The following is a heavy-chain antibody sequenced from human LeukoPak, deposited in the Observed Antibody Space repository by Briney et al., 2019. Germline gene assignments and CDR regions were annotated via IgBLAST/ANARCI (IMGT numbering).Heavy chain of an antibody. CDR1: GGSISSYY. D-gene: IGHD5-24*01. Sequence: SETLSLTCTVSGGSISSYYWSWIRQPPGKGLEGIGYIYYSGRSNYNPSLKSGATISVNTSKHQFSLKLGSVTAADTAVYYCARVRDSDGYNLCLWLFYYGGQGTLVAVS. V-gene: IGHV4-59*01. J-gene: IGHJ4*02. CDR2: IYYSGRS. CDR3: ARVRDSDGYNLCLWLFYY.